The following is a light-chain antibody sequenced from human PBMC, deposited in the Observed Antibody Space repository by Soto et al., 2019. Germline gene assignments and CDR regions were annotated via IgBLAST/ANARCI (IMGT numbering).Light chain of an antibody. CDR1: SSDVGGYNF. CDR2: EVN. Sequence: QSVLTQPASVSGSPGQSITISCTGTSSDVGGYNFVSWYQQHPGKAPKLMIYEVNNRPSGVSNRFSGSKSGSTASLTISGLQAEDEADYYCSSCTSSTTQVLGGGTKVTVL. CDR3: SSCTSSTTQV. V-gene: IGLV2-14*01. J-gene: IGLJ3*02.